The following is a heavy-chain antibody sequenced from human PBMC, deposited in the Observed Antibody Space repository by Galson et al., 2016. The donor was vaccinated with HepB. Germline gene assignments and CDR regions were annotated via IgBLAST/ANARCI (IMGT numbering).Heavy chain of an antibody. J-gene: IGHJ4*02. CDR1: GFTFSSYW. CDR2: ISPDGTTT. D-gene: IGHD1-26*01. CDR3: VRGRVGAVDY. V-gene: IGHV3-74*01. Sequence: SLRLSCAASGFTFSSYWMHWVRQGPGKELLWVSGISPDGTTTSHADSVKGRFTISRDNAKNTLYMQMNSLRAEDTGVYYCVRGRVGAVDYWGQGTLLTVSA.